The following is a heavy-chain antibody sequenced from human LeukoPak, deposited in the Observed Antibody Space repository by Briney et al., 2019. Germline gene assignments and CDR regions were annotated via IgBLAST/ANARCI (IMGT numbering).Heavy chain of an antibody. CDR3: ARPGWGSYEGNWFDP. J-gene: IGHJ5*02. CDR1: GYTFTGYY. V-gene: IGHV1-2*02. D-gene: IGHD1-26*01. CDR2: IISNRGGT. Sequence: ASVKVSCKASGYTFTGYYMHWVRQAPGQGLEWIGWIISNRGGTNYAHKFQGRVTMTRDTSLSTAYMELSRLRSDETAVYYCARPGWGSYEGNWFDPWGQGTLVTVSS.